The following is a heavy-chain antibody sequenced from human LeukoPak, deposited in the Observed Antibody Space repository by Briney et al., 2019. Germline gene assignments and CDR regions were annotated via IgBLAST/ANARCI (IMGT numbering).Heavy chain of an antibody. CDR3: AKDLGPRGYSSCWPPYYFDY. CDR2: ISGSGGTT. V-gene: IGHV3-23*01. J-gene: IGHJ4*02. D-gene: IGHD6-13*01. CDR1: GFTFSSYA. Sequence: GGSLRLSCAGSGFTFSSYAMSWVRQAPGKGLEWVSAISGSGGTTYYADSVKGRFTISRDNSKTTLFLQMNSLRAEDTAIYYCAKDLGPRGYSSCWPPYYFDYWGQGTVVTVSS.